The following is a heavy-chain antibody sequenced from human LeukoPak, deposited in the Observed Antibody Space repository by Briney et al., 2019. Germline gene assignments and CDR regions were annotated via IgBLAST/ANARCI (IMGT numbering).Heavy chain of an antibody. J-gene: IGHJ3*02. CDR2: ISSSSSYI. CDR3: ARALPSPLYSGRYADAFDI. Sequence: VKPGGSLRLSCAASGFTFSSYSMNWVRQAPGKGLEWVSCISSSSSYIYYADSVKGRFTISRDNAKNSLYLQMNSLRAEDTAVYYCARALPSPLYSGRYADAFDIWGQGTMVTVSS. CDR1: GFTFSSYS. D-gene: IGHD1-26*01. V-gene: IGHV3-21*01.